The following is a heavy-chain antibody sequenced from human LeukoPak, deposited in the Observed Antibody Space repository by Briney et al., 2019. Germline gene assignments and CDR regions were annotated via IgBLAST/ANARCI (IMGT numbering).Heavy chain of an antibody. CDR1: GGSISSSSYY. CDR2: IYYSGST. J-gene: IGHJ6*03. CDR3: ARGLKVEWPIFSYYYMDV. Sequence: SETLSLTCTVSGGSISSSSYYWGWIRQPPGKGLEWIGSIYYSGSTYYNPSLKSRVTISVDTSKNQFSLKLSSVTAADTAVYYCARGLKVEWPIFSYYYMDVWGKGTTVTVSS. D-gene: IGHD3-3*01. V-gene: IGHV4-39*07.